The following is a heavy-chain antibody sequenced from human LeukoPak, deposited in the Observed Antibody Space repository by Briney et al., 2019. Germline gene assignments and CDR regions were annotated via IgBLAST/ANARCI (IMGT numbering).Heavy chain of an antibody. CDR1: GIHFSSYR. D-gene: IGHD4-23*01. V-gene: IGHV3-30*02. CDR2: IRYDGSKK. CDR3: ARWNQGHGLDV. Sequence: TGGSLRLSCAPSGIHFSSYRMQWVRQAPGKGQDWVAVIRYDGSKKYYADFVKGRFTISRDNSKNTLSLQMSSLRVEDTAVYYCARWNQGHGLDVWGQGTTVTVSS. J-gene: IGHJ6*02.